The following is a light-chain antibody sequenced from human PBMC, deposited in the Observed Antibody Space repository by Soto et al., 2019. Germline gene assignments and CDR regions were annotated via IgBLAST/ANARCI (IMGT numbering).Light chain of an antibody. CDR2: GAS. J-gene: IGKJ5*01. CDR3: QHYVERSPIT. CDR1: QSVSSGF. V-gene: IGKV3-20*01. Sequence: ENVLTQSPGTLSLSPGESATLSCGASQSVSSGFLAWYQQKPGHAPRLLISGASSRATGIPDRFSGSGSGTDFTLTISRLEPEDFALYYCQHYVERSPITFGQGTRLEIK.